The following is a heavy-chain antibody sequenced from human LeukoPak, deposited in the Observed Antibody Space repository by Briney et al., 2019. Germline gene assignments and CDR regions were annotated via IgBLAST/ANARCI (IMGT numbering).Heavy chain of an antibody. CDR2: INHSGST. D-gene: IGHD3-3*01. J-gene: IGHJ6*02. Sequence: SETLSLTCAVYGVSFSGYYWSWIRQPPGKGLEWIGEINHSGSTNYNPSLKSRVTISVDTSKNQFSLKLSSVTAADTAVYYCARGTYYDFWSGYLNYYYGMDVWGQGTTVTVSS. CDR3: ARGTYYDFWSGYLNYYYGMDV. V-gene: IGHV4-34*01. CDR1: GVSFSGYY.